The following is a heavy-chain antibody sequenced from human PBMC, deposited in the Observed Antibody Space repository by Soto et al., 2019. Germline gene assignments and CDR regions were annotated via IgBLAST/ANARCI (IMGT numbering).Heavy chain of an antibody. CDR1: GYTFTSYA. J-gene: IGHJ2*01. V-gene: IGHV1-3*01. D-gene: IGHD1-26*01. Sequence: ASVMVSCKASGYTFTSYAMHWVRQAPGQRLEWMGWINAGNGNTKYSQKFQGRVTITRDTSASTAYMELSSLRSEDTAVYYCARGGSLYWYFDLWGRGTLVTV. CDR2: INAGNGNT. CDR3: ARGGSLYWYFDL.